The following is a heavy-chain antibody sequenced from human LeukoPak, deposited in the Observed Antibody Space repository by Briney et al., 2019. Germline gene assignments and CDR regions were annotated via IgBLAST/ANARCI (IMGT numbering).Heavy chain of an antibody. CDR3: AKDLNWLNHFDY. CDR1: GFTFSSYS. V-gene: IGHV3-21*01. Sequence: GGSLRLSCAASGFTFSSYSMNWVRQAPGKGLEWVSSISSSSYIYYADSVKGRFTISRDNSKNTLYLQMNSLRAEDTAVYYCAKDLNWLNHFDYWGQGTLVTVSS. CDR2: ISSSSYI. D-gene: IGHD1-1*01. J-gene: IGHJ4*02.